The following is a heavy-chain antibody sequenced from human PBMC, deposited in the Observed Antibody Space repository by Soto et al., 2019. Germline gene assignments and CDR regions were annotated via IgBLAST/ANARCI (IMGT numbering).Heavy chain of an antibody. CDR1: GYTFTSYG. CDR3: ARVHAGYSSGYIDY. CDR2: ISAYNGNT. Sequence: QVQLVQSGAEVKKPGASVKVSCKASGYTFTSYGISWVRQAPGQGLEWMGWISAYNGNTNYAQKLQGRVTMTTDTATSTAYMELRSLRSADTAVYCCARVHAGYSSGYIDYWGQGTLVTVSS. D-gene: IGHD6-19*01. J-gene: IGHJ4*02. V-gene: IGHV1-18*01.